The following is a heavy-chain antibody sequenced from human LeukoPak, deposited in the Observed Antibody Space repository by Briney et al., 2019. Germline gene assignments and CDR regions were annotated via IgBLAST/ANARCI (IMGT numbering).Heavy chain of an antibody. Sequence: ASVKVSCKASGGTFGSYVISWVRQAPGQGLEWMGIINPSGGSTSYAQKFQGRVTMTRDTSTSTVYMELSSLRSEDTAVYYCARGEGDGYNNDYWGQGTLVTVSS. V-gene: IGHV1-46*01. D-gene: IGHD5-24*01. J-gene: IGHJ4*02. CDR3: ARGEGDGYNNDY. CDR1: GGTFGSYV. CDR2: INPSGGST.